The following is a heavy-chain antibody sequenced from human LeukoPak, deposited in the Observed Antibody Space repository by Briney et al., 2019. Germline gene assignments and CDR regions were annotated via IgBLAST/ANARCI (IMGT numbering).Heavy chain of an antibody. Sequence: GGSLRLSCAASGFTFSSYAMHWVRQAPGKGLEWVAVISYDGSNKYYADSVKGRFTTSRDNSKNTLYLQMNSLRAEDTAVYYCARDQGHGDYDFDYWGQGTLVTVSS. D-gene: IGHD4-17*01. V-gene: IGHV3-30-3*01. CDR2: ISYDGSNK. CDR3: ARDQGHGDYDFDY. J-gene: IGHJ4*02. CDR1: GFTFSSYA.